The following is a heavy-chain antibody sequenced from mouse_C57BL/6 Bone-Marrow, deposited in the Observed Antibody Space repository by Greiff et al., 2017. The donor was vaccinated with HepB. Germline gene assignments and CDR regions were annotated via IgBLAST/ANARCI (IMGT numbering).Heavy chain of an antibody. CDR3: ARITTVVVPYAMDY. Sequence: EVNLVESEGGLVQPGSSMKLSCTASGFTFSDYYMAWVRQVPEKGLEWVANINYDGSSTYYLDSLKSRFIISRDNAKNILYLQMSSLKSEDTATYYCARITTVVVPYAMDYWGQGTSVTVSS. J-gene: IGHJ4*01. V-gene: IGHV5-16*01. CDR2: INYDGSST. CDR1: GFTFSDYY. D-gene: IGHD1-1*01.